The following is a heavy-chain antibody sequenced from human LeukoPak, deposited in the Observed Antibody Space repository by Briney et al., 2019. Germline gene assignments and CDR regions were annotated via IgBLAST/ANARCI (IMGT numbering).Heavy chain of an antibody. V-gene: IGHV3-7*01. CDR1: GFTFSSYA. CDR2: IKQDGSEK. Sequence: GGSLRLSCAASGFTFSSYAMSWVRQAPGKGLEWVANIKQDGSEKYYVDSVKGRFTISRDNAENSLYLQMNSLRAEDTAVYYCATTRYSGSYYFDYWGQGTLVTVSS. J-gene: IGHJ4*02. CDR3: ATTRYSGSYYFDY. D-gene: IGHD1-26*01.